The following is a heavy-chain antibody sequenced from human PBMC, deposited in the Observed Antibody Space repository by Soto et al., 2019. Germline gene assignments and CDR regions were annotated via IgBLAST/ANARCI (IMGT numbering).Heavy chain of an antibody. CDR3: ARSSSSRGAFDI. J-gene: IGHJ3*02. Sequence: QVQLQESGPGLVKPSQTLSLTCTVSGGSISSGGYYWSWIRQHPGKGLEWIGYIYYSGSTYYNPSLKSRVTISVDTSKNQFSLKLSSVTAADTAVYFCARSSSSRGAFDIWGQGTMVTVSS. CDR2: IYYSGST. D-gene: IGHD6-13*01. V-gene: IGHV4-31*03. CDR1: GGSISSGGYY.